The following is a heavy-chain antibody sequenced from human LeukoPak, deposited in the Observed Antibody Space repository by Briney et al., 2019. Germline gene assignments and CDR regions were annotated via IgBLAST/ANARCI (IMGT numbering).Heavy chain of an antibody. CDR1: GFTFSSYG. D-gene: IGHD2-2*01. J-gene: IGHJ4*02. CDR2: IRYDGSNK. CDR3: AKDSGDCSSTSCYFDY. Sequence: GGSLRLSCAASGFTFSSYGMHWVRQAPGKGLEWVAFIRYDGSNKYYADSVKGRFTISRDNSKNSLYLQMNSLRTEDTALYYCAKDSGDCSSTSCYFDYWGQGTLVTVSS. V-gene: IGHV3-30*02.